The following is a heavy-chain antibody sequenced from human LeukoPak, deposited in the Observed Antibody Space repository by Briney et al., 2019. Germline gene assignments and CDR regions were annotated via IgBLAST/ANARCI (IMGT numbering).Heavy chain of an antibody. CDR1: EFTSSNYA. Sequence: GGSLRLSCAASEFTSSNYAMSWVRQAPGKGLEWVSAISGSGGSTYYADSVKGRFTISRDNAKNSLYLQMNSLRAEDTAVYYCARVSPNTVTTLQYSDYWGPGTLVTVSS. CDR2: ISGSGGST. CDR3: ARVSPNTVTTLQYSDY. J-gene: IGHJ4*02. D-gene: IGHD4-17*01. V-gene: IGHV3-23*01.